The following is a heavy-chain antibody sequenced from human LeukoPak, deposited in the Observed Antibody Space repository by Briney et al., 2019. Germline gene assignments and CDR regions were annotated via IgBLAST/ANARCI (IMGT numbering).Heavy chain of an antibody. J-gene: IGHJ4*02. Sequence: PGRSLRLSCAASGFTFRNYGMHWVRQAAGKGLDWVAIISYDGSNKYYADSVKGRFTISRDNSKSTLYLQMNSLRTEDTAVYFCATLRYGLGSYYADYWGQGTLVTVSS. CDR3: ATLRYGLGSYYADY. CDR2: ISYDGSNK. CDR1: GFTFRNYG. D-gene: IGHD3-10*01. V-gene: IGHV3-30*03.